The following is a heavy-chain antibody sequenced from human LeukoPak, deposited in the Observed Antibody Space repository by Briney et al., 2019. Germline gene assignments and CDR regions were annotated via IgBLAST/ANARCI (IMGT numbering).Heavy chain of an antibody. CDR1: RFTFSSYS. CDR3: ASWWELKY. CDR2: ISSTSSTI. Sequence: GGSLRLSCAASRFTFSSYSMNWVRQAPGKGLEWVSYISSTSSTIYYADSVKGRFTISRDNAKNSLYLQMNSLRAEDTAVYYCASWWELKYWGQGTLVTVSS. V-gene: IGHV3-48*01. J-gene: IGHJ4*02. D-gene: IGHD1-26*01.